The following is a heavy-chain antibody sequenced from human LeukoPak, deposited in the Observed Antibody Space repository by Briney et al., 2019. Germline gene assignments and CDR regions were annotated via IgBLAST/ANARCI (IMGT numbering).Heavy chain of an antibody. CDR1: GFTFSSYG. Sequence: GGLRLSCAASGFTFSSYGMGWVRQAPGKGLEWVSAISGSGGSTYYADSVKGRFTMSRDNSKNTLSLQMNSLRADDAAVYYCSRDQRAVGVDYWGQGTLVTVSS. J-gene: IGHJ4*02. D-gene: IGHD1-26*01. CDR2: ISGSGGST. V-gene: IGHV3-23*01. CDR3: SRDQRAVGVDY.